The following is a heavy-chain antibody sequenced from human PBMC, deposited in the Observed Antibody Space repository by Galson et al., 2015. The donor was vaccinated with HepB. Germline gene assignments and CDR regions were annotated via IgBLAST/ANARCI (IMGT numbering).Heavy chain of an antibody. V-gene: IGHV3-53*01. CDR1: GFSVTNNY. Sequence: SLRLSCAVSGFSVTNNYMSWVRQAPGKGLEWVSLIYSSGSTSYADSVKGRFTIPRDRSKNTLYLQMNGLRAEDTAVYYCARDKRRYFDYWGQGTLLTVSS. CDR2: IYSSGST. J-gene: IGHJ4*02. D-gene: IGHD3-9*01. CDR3: ARDKRRYFDY.